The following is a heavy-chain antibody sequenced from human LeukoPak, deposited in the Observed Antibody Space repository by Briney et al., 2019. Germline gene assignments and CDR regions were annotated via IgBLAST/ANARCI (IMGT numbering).Heavy chain of an antibody. Sequence: GGSLRLSCAASGFTFSSYGMHWVRQAPGKGLEWVAVIWYDGSNKYYADSVKGRFTISRDNSKNTLYLQMNSLRAEDTAVYYCARFSDDDYGDYVLRPYGMDVWGKGTTVTVSS. D-gene: IGHD4-17*01. CDR3: ARFSDDDYGDYVLRPYGMDV. CDR1: GFTFSSYG. CDR2: IWYDGSNK. J-gene: IGHJ6*04. V-gene: IGHV3-33*01.